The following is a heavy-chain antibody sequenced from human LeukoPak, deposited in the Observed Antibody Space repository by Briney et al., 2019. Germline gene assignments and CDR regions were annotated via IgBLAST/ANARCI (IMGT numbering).Heavy chain of an antibody. CDR2: ISNHGSNR. J-gene: IGHJ4*02. D-gene: IGHD1-1*01. CDR3: ARLNWDLSDY. CDR1: GLTFSSYG. Sequence: GGSLRLSCAASGLTFSSYGFHWVRQSPGKGLEWVAVISNHGSNRYYADSVKGRFTISRDNSENTVFLQMNSLRPEDTAVYYCARLNWDLSDYWGQGTLVTVSS. V-gene: IGHV3-30*03.